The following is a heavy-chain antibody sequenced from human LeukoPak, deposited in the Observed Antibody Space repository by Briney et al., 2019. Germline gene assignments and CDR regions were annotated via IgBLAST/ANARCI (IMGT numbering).Heavy chain of an antibody. V-gene: IGHV3-21*01. CDR2: ISSSSSYI. CDR1: GFTFSSYS. Sequence: GGSLRLSCAASGFTFSSYSMNWVRLAPGKGLEWVSSISSSSSYIYYADSVKGRFTISRDNAKNSLYLQMNSLRAEDTAVYYCARDGSGVVVTWGQGTLVTVSS. CDR3: ARDGSGVVVT. J-gene: IGHJ4*02. D-gene: IGHD2-2*01.